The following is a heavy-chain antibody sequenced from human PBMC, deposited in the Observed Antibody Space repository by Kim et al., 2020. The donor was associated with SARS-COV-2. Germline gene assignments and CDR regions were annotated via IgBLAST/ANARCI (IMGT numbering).Heavy chain of an antibody. CDR3: ARDRWYYYDSSGYYPFDY. D-gene: IGHD3-22*01. CDR2: TYYRSKWYN. V-gene: IGHV6-1*01. CDR1: GDSVSSNSAA. Sequence: SQTLSLTCAISGDSVSSNSAAWNWIRQSPSRGLEWLGRTYYRSKWYNDYAVSVKSRITINPDTSKNQFSLQLNSVTPEDTAVYYCARDRWYYYDSSGYYPFDYWGQGTLVTVSS. J-gene: IGHJ4*02.